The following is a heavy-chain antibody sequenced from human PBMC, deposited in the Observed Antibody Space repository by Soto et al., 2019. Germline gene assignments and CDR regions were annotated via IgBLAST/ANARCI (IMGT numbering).Heavy chain of an antibody. Sequence: GXSLRLSCAASGFTFSSYSINWVLQAPGKGLEWVSYISSSSSTIYYADSVKGRFTISRDNAKNSLYLQMNSLRAEDTAVYYCAREGDIVLEHSGFDPWGQGTLVTVSS. CDR3: AREGDIVLEHSGFDP. V-gene: IGHV3-48*01. CDR1: GFTFSSYS. D-gene: IGHD2-8*01. J-gene: IGHJ5*02. CDR2: ISSSSSTI.